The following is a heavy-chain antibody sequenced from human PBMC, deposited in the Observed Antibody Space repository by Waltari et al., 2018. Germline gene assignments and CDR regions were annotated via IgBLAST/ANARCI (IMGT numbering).Heavy chain of an antibody. V-gene: IGHV4-59*02. Sequence: QVQLQESGPGLVKPSETLSLTCTVSGGSVSSYYWSWIRKPPGKGLEWIGHIYYSGSTNYNPSLQRRLTMSVDTSKNQFSLKLSSVTAADTAVYYCARDTMSDYDILTGHSRTSAFDIWGQGTMVTVSS. CDR2: IYYSGST. CDR3: ARDTMSDYDILTGHSRTSAFDI. J-gene: IGHJ3*02. D-gene: IGHD3-9*01. CDR1: GGSVSSYY.